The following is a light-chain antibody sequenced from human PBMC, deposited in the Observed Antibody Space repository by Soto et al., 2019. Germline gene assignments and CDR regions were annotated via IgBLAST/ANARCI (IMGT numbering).Light chain of an antibody. V-gene: IGKV3-20*01. Sequence: ESVFAQAPGTLSLSPGERATLSCRASQSVSSSYLAWYQQQPGQAPRLLIYGASSRATGIPARFSGSGSGTDFTLTISRREPEDFAVYYCPQYGISPLTFGGGTKVDIK. J-gene: IGKJ4*01. CDR3: PQYGISPLT. CDR1: QSVSSSY. CDR2: GAS.